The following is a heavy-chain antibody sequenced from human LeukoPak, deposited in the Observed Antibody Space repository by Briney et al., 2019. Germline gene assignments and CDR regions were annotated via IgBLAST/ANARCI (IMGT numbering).Heavy chain of an antibody. CDR2: ISSSSSTI. V-gene: IGHV3-48*02. J-gene: IGHJ4*02. CDR1: GFXFSSYS. CDR3: ARDRFGELSVVWDY. D-gene: IGHD3-10*01. Sequence: GGSLRLSCAASGFXFSSYSINWVRQAPGKGLEWVSDISSSSSTIYYADSVKGRFTISRDNAKNSLYLQMNSLRDEDTAVYYCARDRFGELSVVWDYWGQGTLVTISS.